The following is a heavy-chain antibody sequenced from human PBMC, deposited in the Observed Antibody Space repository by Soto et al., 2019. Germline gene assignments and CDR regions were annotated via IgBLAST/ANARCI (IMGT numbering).Heavy chain of an antibody. CDR1: GGSISSYY. D-gene: IGHD2-21*02. CDR2: IYYSGST. J-gene: IGHJ4*02. CDR3: ARGKDCGGDCYFLDY. Sequence: AETLSLTCTVSGGSISSYYWSWIGQPPGKGLEWIGYIYYSGSTNYNPSLKSRVTISVDTSKNQFSLKLSSVTAADTAVYYSARGKDCGGDCYFLDYWGQGTLVTVSS. V-gene: IGHV4-59*01.